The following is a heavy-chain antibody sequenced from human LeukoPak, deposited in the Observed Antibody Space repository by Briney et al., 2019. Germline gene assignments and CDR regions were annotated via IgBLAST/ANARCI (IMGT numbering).Heavy chain of an antibody. V-gene: IGHV3-21*01. CDR2: ISSSSSYI. D-gene: IGHD5-12*01. CDR3: ASDDSGYPLRAFDI. CDR1: GFTFSSYS. J-gene: IGHJ3*02. Sequence: GGSLRLSCAASGFTFSSYSMNWVRQAPGKGLEWVSSISSSSSYIYYADSVKGRFTISRDNAKNSLYLQMNSLRAEDTAVYYCASDDSGYPLRAFDIWGQGTMVTVSS.